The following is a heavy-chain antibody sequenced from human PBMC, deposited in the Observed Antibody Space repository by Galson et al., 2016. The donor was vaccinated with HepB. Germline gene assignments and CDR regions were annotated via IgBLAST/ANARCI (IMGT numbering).Heavy chain of an antibody. CDR2: IYHGGNDK. J-gene: IGHJ4*02. Sequence: SLRLSCAASGFSFRSYGMHWVRQAPGKGLEWVAGIYHGGNDKFYGNSVKGRFTISRDNSEGKVFLQMSSLRPEDTAVYYCARFPYPFSHGGVVDYWGQGTLVTVAS. CDR3: ARFPYPFSHGGVVDY. D-gene: IGHD3-16*01. V-gene: IGHV3-33*08. CDR1: GFSFRSYG.